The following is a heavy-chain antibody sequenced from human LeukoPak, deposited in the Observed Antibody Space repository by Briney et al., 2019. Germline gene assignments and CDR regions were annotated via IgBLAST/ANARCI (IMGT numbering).Heavy chain of an antibody. CDR2: INHSGST. D-gene: IGHD2-15*01. Sequence: PSETLSLTCAVYGGSFSGYYWSWIRQPPGKGLEWIGEINHSGSTNYNPSLKSRVTISVDTSKNQFSLKLSSVTAADTAVYYCARWSRYYYYHGMDVWGQGTTVTVSS. V-gene: IGHV4-34*01. J-gene: IGHJ6*02. CDR3: ARWSRYYYYHGMDV. CDR1: GGSFSGYY.